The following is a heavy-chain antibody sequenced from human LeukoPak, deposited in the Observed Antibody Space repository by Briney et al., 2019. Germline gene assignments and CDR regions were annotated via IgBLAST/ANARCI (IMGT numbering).Heavy chain of an antibody. CDR2: INQGGSVQ. Sequence: PRGSLRLSCAASGFTFRSHWMSWVRQAPGKGLEWVANINQGGSVQYYMDSVKGRFTISRDDAKNSLYVQMNSLRDEDTAVYYCARVEYSGWNLEYWGQGTLVTVSS. CDR3: ARVEYSGWNLEY. CDR1: GFTFRSHW. V-gene: IGHV3-7*01. D-gene: IGHD5-12*01. J-gene: IGHJ4*02.